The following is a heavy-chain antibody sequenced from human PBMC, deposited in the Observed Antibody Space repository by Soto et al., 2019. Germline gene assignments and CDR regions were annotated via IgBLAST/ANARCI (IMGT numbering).Heavy chain of an antibody. Sequence: PSETLSLTCAVSGYSISSGYYWGWIRQPPGKGLEWIGSIYHSGSTYYNPSLKSRVTISVDTSKNQFSLKLSSVTAADTAVYYCARDCGSYYYYYGMDVWGQGTTVTVSS. D-gene: IGHD1-26*01. J-gene: IGHJ6*02. CDR1: GYSISSGYY. CDR2: IYHSGST. V-gene: IGHV4-38-2*02. CDR3: ARDCGSYYYYYGMDV.